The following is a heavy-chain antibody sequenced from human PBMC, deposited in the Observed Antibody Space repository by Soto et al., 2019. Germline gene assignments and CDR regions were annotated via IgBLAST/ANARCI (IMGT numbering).Heavy chain of an antibody. D-gene: IGHD1-1*01. CDR1: GYTFTGYY. V-gene: IGHV1-2*04. CDR3: ARVQIEKAVRYYYYGMDV. Sequence: ASVKVSCKASGYTFTGYYMHWVRQAPGQGLEWMGWINPNSGGTNYAQKFQGWVTMTRDTSISTAYMELSRLRSDDTAVYYCARVQIEKAVRYYYYGMDVWGQGTTVTVSS. CDR2: INPNSGGT. J-gene: IGHJ6*02.